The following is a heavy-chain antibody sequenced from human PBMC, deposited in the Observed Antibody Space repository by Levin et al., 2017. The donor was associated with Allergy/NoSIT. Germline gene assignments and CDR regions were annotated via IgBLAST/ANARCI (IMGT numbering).Heavy chain of an antibody. Sequence: PSQTLSLTCTVSGGSISSSYWSWIRQPAGKGLEWIGRIYTSGSTNYNPSLKSRVTMSVDTSKNQFSLKLSSVTAADTAVYYCAREREKYSSGWLYYFDYWGQGTLVTVSS. CDR1: GGSISSSY. CDR3: AREREKYSSGWLYYFDY. V-gene: IGHV4-4*07. CDR2: IYTSGST. J-gene: IGHJ4*02. D-gene: IGHD6-19*01.